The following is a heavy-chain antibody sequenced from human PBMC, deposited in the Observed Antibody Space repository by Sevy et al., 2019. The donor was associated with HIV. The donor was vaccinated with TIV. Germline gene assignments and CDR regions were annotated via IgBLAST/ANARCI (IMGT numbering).Heavy chain of an antibody. V-gene: IGHV1-69*13. Sequence: ASVKVSCKASGGIFRSNAISWVRQAPGQGLEWVGGIIAVFGTTYYAQKFQGRVTLIADESTGTVHMELRSLRSEDTAIYYCARDTHYYVAGSFDSWGQGTQVTVSS. CDR2: IIAVFGTT. CDR3: ARDTHYYVAGSFDS. D-gene: IGHD3-10*01. CDR1: GGIFRSNA. J-gene: IGHJ4*01.